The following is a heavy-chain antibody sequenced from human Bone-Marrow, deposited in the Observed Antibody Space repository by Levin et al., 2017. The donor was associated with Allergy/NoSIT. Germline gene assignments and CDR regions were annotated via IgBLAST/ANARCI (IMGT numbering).Heavy chain of an antibody. CDR3: ARGATRYNRLHTGPYYFDY. V-gene: IGHV4-34*01. CDR1: GGSFSGYY. Sequence: SQTLSLTCAVYGGSFSGYYWSWIRQPPGKGLEWIGEINHSGSTNYNPSLKSRVTISVDTSKNQFSLKLSSVTAADTAVYYCARGATRYNRLHTGPYYFDYWGQGTLVTVSS. CDR2: INHSGST. J-gene: IGHJ4*02. D-gene: IGHD1-14*01.